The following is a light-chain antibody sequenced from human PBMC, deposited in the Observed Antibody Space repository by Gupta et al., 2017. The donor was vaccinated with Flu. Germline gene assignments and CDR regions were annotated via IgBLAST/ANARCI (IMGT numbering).Light chain of an antibody. CDR3: CSYAAGTTWV. Sequence: QSALTQPASVSGSPGQSITISCTGTISDVGSYNLVSWYQQHPGRAPKLMIYEGSKRPSGISNRFSGSKSGNTASPTISGLQAEDEADYYCCSYAAGTTWVFGGGTQVTVL. J-gene: IGLJ3*02. V-gene: IGLV2-23*01. CDR2: EGS. CDR1: ISDVGSYNL.